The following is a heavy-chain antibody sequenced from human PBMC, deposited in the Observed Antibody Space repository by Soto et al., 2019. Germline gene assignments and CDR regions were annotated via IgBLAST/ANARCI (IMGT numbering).Heavy chain of an antibody. J-gene: IGHJ6*02. Sequence: GESLKISCKGSGYSFTSYWISWVRQMPGKGLEWMGRIDPSDSYTNYSPSFQGHVTISADKSISTAYLQWSSLKASDTAMYYCARHDDDILSYYYGMDVWGQGTTVTVSS. D-gene: IGHD3-9*01. CDR3: ARHDDDILSYYYGMDV. CDR2: IDPSDSYT. CDR1: GYSFTSYW. V-gene: IGHV5-10-1*01.